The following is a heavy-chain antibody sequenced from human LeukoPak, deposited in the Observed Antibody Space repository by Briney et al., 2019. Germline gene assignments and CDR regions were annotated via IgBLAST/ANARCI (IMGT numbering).Heavy chain of an antibody. D-gene: IGHD3-9*01. Sequence: GESLKISCKGSGYSFTSYWIGWVRQMPGKGLEWMGIIYPGDSDTRYSPSFQGQVTISADKSISTAYLQWGSLKASDTAMYYCARHAVAYYDILTGSFDYWGQGTLVTVSS. J-gene: IGHJ4*02. V-gene: IGHV5-51*01. CDR3: ARHAVAYYDILTGSFDY. CDR1: GYSFTSYW. CDR2: IYPGDSDT.